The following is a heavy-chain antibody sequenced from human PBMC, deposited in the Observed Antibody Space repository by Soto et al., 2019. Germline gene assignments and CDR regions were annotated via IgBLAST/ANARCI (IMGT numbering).Heavy chain of an antibody. Sequence: QVQLQESGPGLVKPSGTLSLTCAVSGGSISSSNWWSWVRQPPGKGLEWIGEIYHSGSTNYNPSHNSQVTISLDKSKNQFSLKLTSVTAADTAVYYCARVSGSYYYGMDVWGQGTTVTVSS. CDR3: ARVSGSYYYGMDV. CDR1: GGSISSSNW. CDR2: IYHSGST. V-gene: IGHV4-4*02. D-gene: IGHD1-26*01. J-gene: IGHJ6*02.